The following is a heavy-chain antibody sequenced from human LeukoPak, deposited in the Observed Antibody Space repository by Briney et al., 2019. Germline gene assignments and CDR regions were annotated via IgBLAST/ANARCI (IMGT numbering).Heavy chain of an antibody. V-gene: IGHV3-23*01. J-gene: IGHJ4*02. CDR2: ISGRGGST. Sequence: GGSLRLSCAASGFTFSNYVMTWVRQAPGKGLEWVSGISGRGGSTYCADSVKGRFTISRDNSKNTLYLQINRLRAEDTAVYSCAKEYDSTTYYPDYWGQGTLVTVSS. CDR1: GFTFSNYV. CDR3: AKEYDSTTYYPDY. D-gene: IGHD2/OR15-2a*01.